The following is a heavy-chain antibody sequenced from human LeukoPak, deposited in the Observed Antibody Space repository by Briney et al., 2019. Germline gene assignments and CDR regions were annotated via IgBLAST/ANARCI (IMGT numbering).Heavy chain of an antibody. D-gene: IGHD3-16*01. CDR1: GGTFSSYA. CDR3: ASRGGTWTEFDY. J-gene: IGHJ4*02. CDR2: IIPVFGTA. V-gene: IGHV1-69*06. Sequence: AVKVSCKASGGTFSSYAISWVRQAPGQGLEWMGGIIPVFGTANYAQKFQGRVTITADKSTSTAYMELSSLRSEDTAVYYCASRGGTWTEFDYWGQGTLVTVSS.